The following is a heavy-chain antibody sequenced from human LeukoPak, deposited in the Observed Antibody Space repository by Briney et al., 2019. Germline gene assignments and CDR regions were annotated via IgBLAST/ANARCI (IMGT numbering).Heavy chain of an antibody. Sequence: PGGSLRLSCAASGFTFSSYWMTWVRQAPGKGLERVANIKQDGSEKYYVDSVKGRFTISRDNAKKSLYLQMNSLRAEDTAVYYCAKDQLGIVVVTPDYWGQGTLVTVSS. CDR1: GFTFSSYW. CDR3: AKDQLGIVVVTPDY. D-gene: IGHD2-21*02. J-gene: IGHJ4*02. CDR2: IKQDGSEK. V-gene: IGHV3-7*05.